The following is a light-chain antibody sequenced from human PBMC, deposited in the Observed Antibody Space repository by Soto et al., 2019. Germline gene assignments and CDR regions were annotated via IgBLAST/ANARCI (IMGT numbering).Light chain of an antibody. J-gene: IGLJ3*02. CDR1: SSDVGGYNY. CDR2: EVS. CDR3: SSYTGSSTPV. Sequence: QSALTQPASVSGSPGQSITISWTGTSSDVGGYNYVSWYQHHPGKAPNLMIYEVSNRPSGVSNRFSGSMSGNTASLTISGLQAEDEADYYCSSYTGSSTPVFGGGTKLTVL. V-gene: IGLV2-14*01.